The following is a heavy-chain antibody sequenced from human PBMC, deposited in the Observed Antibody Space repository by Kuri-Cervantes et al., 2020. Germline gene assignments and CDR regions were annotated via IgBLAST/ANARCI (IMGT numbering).Heavy chain of an antibody. V-gene: IGHV3-11*04. J-gene: IGHJ4*02. CDR2: ISSSGSTI. D-gene: IGHD3-10*01. CDR1: GFTFSDYY. CDR3: AKEAQLWFGESLLGSNDY. Sequence: GESLKISCAASGFTFSDYYMSWIRQAPGKGLEWVSCISSSGSTIYYADSVKGRFTISRDNAKNSLYLQMNSLRAEDTAVYYCAKEAQLWFGESLLGSNDYWGQGTLVTVSS.